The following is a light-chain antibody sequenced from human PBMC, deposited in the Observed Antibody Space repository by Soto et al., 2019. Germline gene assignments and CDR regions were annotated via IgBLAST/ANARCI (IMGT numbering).Light chain of an antibody. CDR3: CSYAGSQTLS. Sequence: QSVLTQPRSVSGSPGQSVTISCAGTSSDVGGYDYVSWYQQHPDKVPKILIFDVTKRPSGVPARFTGSKSGNTASLTISGLQADDEADYYCCSYAGSQTLSFGGGTKLTVL. V-gene: IGLV2-11*01. J-gene: IGLJ2*01. CDR2: DVT. CDR1: SSDVGGYDY.